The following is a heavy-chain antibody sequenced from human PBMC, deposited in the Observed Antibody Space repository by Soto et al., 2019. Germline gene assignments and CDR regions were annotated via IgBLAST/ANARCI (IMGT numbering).Heavy chain of an antibody. CDR1: GGSSSSYY. CDR2: IFSNGTT. Sequence: SETLSLTCTVSGGSSSSYYWSWIRQPAGNALEWIGCIFSNGTTNYNPSLKSRVTISLDMSKNQFSLKLKSVRAEDTALYYCARGKGTHRYWGPGTLVTVS. CDR3: ARGKGTHRY. D-gene: IGHD3-10*01. V-gene: IGHV4-4*07. J-gene: IGHJ4*02.